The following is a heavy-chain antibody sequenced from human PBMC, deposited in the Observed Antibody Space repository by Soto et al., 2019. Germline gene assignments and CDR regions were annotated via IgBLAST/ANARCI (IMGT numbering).Heavy chain of an antibody. CDR3: ARVDVNTGPGVGRGSYAFDI. D-gene: IGHD3-10*01. V-gene: IGHV4-30-4*01. CDR1: GGSISSGDYY. J-gene: IGHJ3*02. CDR2: IYYSGRT. Sequence: QVQLQESGPGLVKPSQTLSLTCTVSGGSISSGDYYWSWIRQPPGKGLEWIGYIYYSGRTYYNPPLKIPVTLSVDTSKNQFSLKLSSVTAADTAVYYCARVDVNTGPGVGRGSYAFDIWGQGTMVTVSS.